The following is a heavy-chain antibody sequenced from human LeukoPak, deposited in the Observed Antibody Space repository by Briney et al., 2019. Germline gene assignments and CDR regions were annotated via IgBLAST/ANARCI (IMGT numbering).Heavy chain of an antibody. CDR1: GYTFTGYY. V-gene: IGHV1-2*02. J-gene: IGHJ4*02. Sequence: ASVKVSCKASGYTFTGYYMHWVRQAPGQGLEWMGWISPNSGGTNYAQKFQGRVTMTRDTSISTAYMELSRLRSDDTAVYYCARGIAVAGLFDYWGQGTLVTVSS. CDR3: ARGIAVAGLFDY. D-gene: IGHD6-19*01. CDR2: ISPNSGGT.